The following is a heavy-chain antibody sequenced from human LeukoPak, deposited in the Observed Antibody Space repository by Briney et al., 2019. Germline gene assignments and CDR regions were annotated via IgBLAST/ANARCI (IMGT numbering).Heavy chain of an antibody. Sequence: GGSLRLSCAASGFTFSSYAMSWVRPAPGEGLGWVSAISGSGGSTYYADSVNGRFTISRDNSKNTLYLQMNSVRAEDAVVYYCAKFFSGGSCYSYVPHCGQSTLGTVSS. V-gene: IGHV3-23*01. CDR3: AKFFSGGSCYSYVPH. J-gene: IGHJ1*01. D-gene: IGHD2-15*01. CDR2: ISGSGGST. CDR1: GFTFSSYA.